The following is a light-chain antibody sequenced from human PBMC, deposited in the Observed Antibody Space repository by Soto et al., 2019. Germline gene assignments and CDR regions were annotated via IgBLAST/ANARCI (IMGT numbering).Light chain of an antibody. V-gene: IGKV3-20*01. CDR2: GAS. J-gene: IGKJ3*01. CDR1: QSVANNY. Sequence: EIVLTQSPGTLSLSPGDRATLSCRASQSVANNYLAWYQQKSGQAPRLLIYGASIRVAGIPDRFSGSGSGTDFTLTIISLEPEDFALYACQQYGSLFFTFGPGNKVDIK. CDR3: QQYGSLFFT.